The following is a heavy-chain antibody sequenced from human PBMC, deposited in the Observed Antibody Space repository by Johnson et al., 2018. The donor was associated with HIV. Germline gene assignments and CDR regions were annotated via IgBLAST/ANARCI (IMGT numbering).Heavy chain of an antibody. CDR2: RRYDGSNK. Sequence: QVQLVESWGGVVQPGGSLRLSCAASGFTFSSYGMHWVRQAPGKGLEWVAFRRYDGSNKYYADSVKGRFTISRDNSKNTLYLQMNSLRVEDTAVYYCAKDFVAFWGRPADAFDIWGQGTMVTVSS. V-gene: IGHV3-30*02. CDR3: AKDFVAFWGRPADAFDI. D-gene: IGHD3-16*01. J-gene: IGHJ3*02. CDR1: GFTFSSYG.